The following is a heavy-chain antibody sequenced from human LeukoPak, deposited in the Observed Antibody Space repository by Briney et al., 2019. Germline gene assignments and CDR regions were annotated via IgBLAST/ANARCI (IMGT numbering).Heavy chain of an antibody. V-gene: IGHV3-48*02. CDR3: TSSGSYRFDY. J-gene: IGHJ4*02. Sequence: GGSLRLSCAASGFTFSSYSMNWVRQAPGKGLEWVSHITASGTAMFYADPVKGRFTISRDNAKNSLYLQMNSLRDEDTAVYYCTSSGSYRFDYWGQGTLVTVSS. CDR1: GFTFSSYS. D-gene: IGHD1-26*01. CDR2: ITASGTAM.